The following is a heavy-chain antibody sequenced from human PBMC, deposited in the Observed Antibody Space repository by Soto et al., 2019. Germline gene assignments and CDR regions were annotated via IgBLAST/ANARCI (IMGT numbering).Heavy chain of an antibody. CDR2: ISSSSSYI. Sequence: PGGSLRLSCAASGFTFSSYSMNWVRQAPGKGLEWVSSISSSSSYIYYADSAKGRFTISRDNAKNSLYLQMNSLRAEDTAVYYCARDPAVEFFGVVMDVWGQGTTVTVSS. CDR1: GFTFSSYS. V-gene: IGHV3-21*01. D-gene: IGHD3-3*01. J-gene: IGHJ6*02. CDR3: ARDPAVEFFGVVMDV.